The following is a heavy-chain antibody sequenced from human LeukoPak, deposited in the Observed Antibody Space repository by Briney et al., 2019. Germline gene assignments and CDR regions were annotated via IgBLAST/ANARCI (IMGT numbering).Heavy chain of an antibody. Sequence: GGSLRLSWAASGFTFSSYSMNWVRQAPAKGLEWVSSISSSSSYIYYADSVKGRFTISRDNAKNSLYLQMNSLRAEDTAVYYCARDRADYGDIDYWGQGTLVTVSS. CDR2: ISSSSSYI. D-gene: IGHD4-17*01. V-gene: IGHV3-21*01. CDR3: ARDRADYGDIDY. J-gene: IGHJ4*02. CDR1: GFTFSSYS.